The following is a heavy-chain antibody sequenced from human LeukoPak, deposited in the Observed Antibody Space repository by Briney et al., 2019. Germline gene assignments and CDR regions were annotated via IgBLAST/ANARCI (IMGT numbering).Heavy chain of an antibody. Sequence: HPGGSLRLSCAASGFTFSSYEMNWVRQAPGKGLEWVAVIWYDGSNKYYADSVKGRFTISRDNSKNTLYLQMNSLRAEDTAVYYCARDGSIHYDFWSGYSYNWFDPWGQGTLVTVSS. D-gene: IGHD3-3*01. V-gene: IGHV3-33*08. CDR1: GFTFSSYE. CDR3: ARDGSIHYDFWSGYSYNWFDP. J-gene: IGHJ5*02. CDR2: IWYDGSNK.